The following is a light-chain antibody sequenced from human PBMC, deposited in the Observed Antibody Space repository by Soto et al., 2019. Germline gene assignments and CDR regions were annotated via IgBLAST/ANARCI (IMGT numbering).Light chain of an antibody. V-gene: IGKV1-39*01. CDR1: QSTSSY. CDR2: AAS. CDR3: QQSYSTPPT. Sequence: DIQITQSPSSLSASVGYIVTITCQASQSTSSYLNWYKQKPGKAPKLLIYAASSLQSGAPSRFSGSGSGTDFTLTISSLQPEDFATYYCQQSYSTPPTFGGGTKVEIK. J-gene: IGKJ4*01.